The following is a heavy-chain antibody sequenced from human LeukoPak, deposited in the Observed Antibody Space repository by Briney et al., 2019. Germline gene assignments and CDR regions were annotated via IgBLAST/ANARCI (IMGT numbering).Heavy chain of an antibody. CDR1: GGSISSSPYY. V-gene: IGHV4-39*07. J-gene: IGHJ3*02. CDR2: IYYSGTT. CDR3: ATRVVYRAFDI. D-gene: IGHD2-8*02. Sequence: KPSETLSLTCTVSGGSISSSPYYWGWIRQPPGKGLEWIGSIYYSGTTHYSPSLESRVTISVDTSKNQFSLKLTSVTAADTAMYYCATRVVYRAFDIWGQGTMVTVSS.